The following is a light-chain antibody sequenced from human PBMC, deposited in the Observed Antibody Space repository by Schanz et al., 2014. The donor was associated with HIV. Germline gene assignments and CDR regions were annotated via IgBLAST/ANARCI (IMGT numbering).Light chain of an antibody. Sequence: QSVLTQPASVSGSPGQSITISCTGTSSDVGGYNYVSWYQHHPGKAPKLLIYEVNKRPSGVPNRFSGSKSGNAASLTVSGLQADDEADYYCSSFAGSNSFVFGTGTKLTVL. CDR1: SSDVGGYNY. V-gene: IGLV2-8*01. CDR3: SSFAGSNSFV. CDR2: EVN. J-gene: IGLJ1*01.